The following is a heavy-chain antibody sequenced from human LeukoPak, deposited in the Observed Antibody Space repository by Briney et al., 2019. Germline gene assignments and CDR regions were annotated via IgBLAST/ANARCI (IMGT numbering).Heavy chain of an antibody. CDR2: IYPGDSDT. V-gene: IGHV5-51*01. CDR1: GSSFTSYW. CDR3: ARGLGYCSSTSCYFDY. J-gene: IGHJ4*02. Sequence: GASLKISCKGSGSSFTSYWIGWVRQMPGKGLEWMGIIYPGDSDTRYSPSFQGQVTISADKSISTAYLQWSSLKASDTAMYYCARGLGYCSSTSCYFDYWGQGTLVTVSS. D-gene: IGHD2-2*01.